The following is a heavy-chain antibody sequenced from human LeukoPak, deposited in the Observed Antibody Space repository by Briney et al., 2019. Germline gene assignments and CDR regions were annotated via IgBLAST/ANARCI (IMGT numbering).Heavy chain of an antibody. CDR3: ARGPDYYGSGSYYKRKGYFDY. CDR2: INHSGST. D-gene: IGHD3-10*01. J-gene: IGHJ4*02. Sequence: SETLSLTCAVYGGSFSGYYWSWIRQPPGKGLEWIGEINHSGSTNYNPSLKSRVTISVDTSNNQFSLKLSSVTAADTAVYYCARGPDYYGSGSYYKRKGYFDYWGQGTLVTVSS. CDR1: GGSFSGYY. V-gene: IGHV4-34*01.